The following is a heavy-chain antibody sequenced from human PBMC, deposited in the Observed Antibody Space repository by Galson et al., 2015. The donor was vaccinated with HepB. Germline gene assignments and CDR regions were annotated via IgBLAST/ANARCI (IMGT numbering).Heavy chain of an antibody. J-gene: IGHJ5*02. D-gene: IGHD3-22*01. CDR2: INHSGST. CDR3: ARDLRIVVVYYSWFDP. Sequence: ETLSLTCAVYGGFFSGYYWSWIRQPPGKGLEWIGEINHSGSTNYNPSLKSRVTISVDTSKNQFSLKLSSVTAADTAVYYCARDLRIVVVYYSWFDPWGQGTLVTVSS. CDR1: GGFFSGYY. V-gene: IGHV4-34*01.